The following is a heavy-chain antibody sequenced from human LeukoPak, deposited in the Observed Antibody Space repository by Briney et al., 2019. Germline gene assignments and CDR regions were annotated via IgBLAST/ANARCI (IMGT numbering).Heavy chain of an antibody. J-gene: IGHJ4*02. CDR3: TAPEGGGVIYRY. CDR2: IRYDGSNK. Sequence: GGSLRLSCAASGFTFSSYGMHWVRQAPGKGLEWVAFIRYDGSNKYYADSVKGRFTISRDNSKNTLYLQMNSLRAEDTAVYYCTAPEGGGVIYRYWGQGTLVTVSS. D-gene: IGHD3-16*02. V-gene: IGHV3-30*02. CDR1: GFTFSSYG.